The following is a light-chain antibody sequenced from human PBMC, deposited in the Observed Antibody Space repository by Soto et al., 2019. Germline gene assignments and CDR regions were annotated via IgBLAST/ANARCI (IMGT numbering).Light chain of an antibody. J-gene: IGKJ1*01. CDR2: LGS. V-gene: IGKV2-28*01. CDR1: QSLLHSNGYNY. CDR3: MQALQAPWT. Sequence: DVVMTESPLSLPVTLGRPASISCRSSQSLLHSNGYNYLDWYLQKPGQSPQLLIYLGSSRASGVPDRFSGSGSGTDFTLKISRVEAEDVGVYYCMQALQAPWTFGQGTKVDIK.